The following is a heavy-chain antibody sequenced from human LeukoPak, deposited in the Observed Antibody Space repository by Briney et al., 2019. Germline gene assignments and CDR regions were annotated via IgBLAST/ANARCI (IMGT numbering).Heavy chain of an antibody. D-gene: IGHD6-13*01. J-gene: IGHJ4*02. CDR3: ARDSPYSSSWYAARY. Sequence: SSETLSLTCTVSGGSVSSGSYYWSWIRQPPGKGLEWLGYIYYSGSTNYNPSLKSRVTISVDTSKNQFSLKLSSVTAADTAVYYCARDSPYSSSWYAARYWGQGTLVTVSS. V-gene: IGHV4-61*01. CDR2: IYYSGST. CDR1: GGSVSSGSYY.